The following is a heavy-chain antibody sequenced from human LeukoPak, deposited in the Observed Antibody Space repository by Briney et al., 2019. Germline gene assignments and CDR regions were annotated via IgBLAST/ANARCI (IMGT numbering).Heavy chain of an antibody. CDR3: ARAEYSSSSQPLEY. V-gene: IGHV4-59*01. J-gene: IGHJ4*02. Sequence: SETLSLTCTDSGGSISSYYWSWIRQPPGKGLEWIEYIYYSGSTNYNPSLKSRVTISVDTSKNQFSLKVSSVTAADTAVYYCARAEYSSSSQPLEYWGQGTRVTVSS. CDR2: IYYSGST. CDR1: GGSISSYY. D-gene: IGHD6-6*01.